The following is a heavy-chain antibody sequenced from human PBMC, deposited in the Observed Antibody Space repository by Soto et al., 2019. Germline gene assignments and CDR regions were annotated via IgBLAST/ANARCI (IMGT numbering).Heavy chain of an antibody. Sequence: GGSLRLSCAASGFTFSSYAMSWVRQAPGKGLEWVSAISGSGASTYYADSGKGRFTISRDNSKNSLYLQMNSVGAEAMDVYECARYSDSGGYDNDAFDIWGQGTMVTVSS. D-gene: IGHD3-22*01. CDR2: ISGSGAST. CDR3: ARYSDSGGYDNDAFDI. CDR1: GFTFSSYA. V-gene: IGHV3-23*01. J-gene: IGHJ3*02.